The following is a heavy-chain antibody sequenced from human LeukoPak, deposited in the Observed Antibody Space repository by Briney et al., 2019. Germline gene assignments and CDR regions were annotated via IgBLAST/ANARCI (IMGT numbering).Heavy chain of an antibody. CDR3: ARWNESAEKYLDYMDV. D-gene: IGHD1-1*01. CDR2: IYYSGST. CDR1: GGSISSSSYY. J-gene: IGHJ6*03. Sequence: SETLSLTCTVSGGSISSSSYYWGWIRQPPGKGLEWIGSIYYSGSTYYNPSLKSRVTISVDTSKNQFSLKLSSVTAADTAVYYCARWNESAEKYLDYMDVWGKGTTVTVSS. V-gene: IGHV4-39*07.